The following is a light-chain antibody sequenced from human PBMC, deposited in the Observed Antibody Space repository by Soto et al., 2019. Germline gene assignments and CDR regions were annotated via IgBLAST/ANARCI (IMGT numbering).Light chain of an antibody. CDR3: QSYDSSLSVLV. V-gene: IGLV1-40*01. Sequence: QSVLTQPPSVSGAPGQRVTISCTGSSSNIGAGYHVHWYQQLPGTAPKLLIYGNNNRPSGVPDRFSGSKSGTSASLAITGLQAEDEADYYCQSYDSSLSVLVFGGGTKLTVL. J-gene: IGLJ2*01. CDR1: SSNIGAGYH. CDR2: GNN.